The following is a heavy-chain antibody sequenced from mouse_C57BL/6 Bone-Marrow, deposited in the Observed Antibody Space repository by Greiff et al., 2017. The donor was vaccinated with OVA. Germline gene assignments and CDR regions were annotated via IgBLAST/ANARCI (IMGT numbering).Heavy chain of an antibody. Sequence: EVQLQQSGPELVKPGASVKISCKASGYTFTDYYMNWVKQSHGQSLEWIGDINPNNGGTSYNQKFKGKATLTVDKSSSTAYMELRSLTSEDSAVYYCARSSPYYYGSRYFDVWGTGTTVTVSS. V-gene: IGHV1-26*01. CDR3: ARSSPYYYGSRYFDV. CDR2: INPNNGGT. CDR1: GYTFTDYY. D-gene: IGHD1-1*01. J-gene: IGHJ1*03.